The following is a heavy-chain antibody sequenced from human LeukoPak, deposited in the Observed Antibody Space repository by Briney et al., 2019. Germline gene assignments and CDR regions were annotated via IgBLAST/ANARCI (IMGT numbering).Heavy chain of an antibody. D-gene: IGHD3-10*01. Sequence: ASVKVSCKASGGAFNNYAINWVRQAPGQGLEWMGGIVPIFGTANYAQKFQGRVTITADESTSTVYMELSSLKSEDTAVYYCARTALVRGDNTTYFYYYMDVWGKGTTVTISS. CDR1: GGAFNNYA. J-gene: IGHJ6*03. V-gene: IGHV1-69*13. CDR3: ARTALVRGDNTTYFYYYMDV. CDR2: IVPIFGTA.